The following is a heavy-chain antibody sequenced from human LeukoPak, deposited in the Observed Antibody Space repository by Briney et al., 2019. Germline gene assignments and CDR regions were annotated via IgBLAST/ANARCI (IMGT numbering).Heavy chain of an antibody. D-gene: IGHD3-22*01. J-gene: IGHJ4*02. CDR2: IYSGGST. V-gene: IGHV3-66*01. CDR1: GFTVSSNY. CDR3: ARGLPPDYYDSSGYPVDY. Sequence: GGSLRLSCAASGFTVSSNYMSWVRQAPGKGLEWVSVIYSGGSTYYADSVKGRFTISRDNSKNTLYLQMNSLRAEDTAVYYCARGLPPDYYDSSGYPVDYWGQGTLVTVSS.